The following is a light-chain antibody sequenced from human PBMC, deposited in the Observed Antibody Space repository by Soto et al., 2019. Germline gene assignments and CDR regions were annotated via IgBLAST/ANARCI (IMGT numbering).Light chain of an antibody. V-gene: IGKV1-5*01. CDR2: DAS. J-gene: IGKJ2*01. CDR3: QQYNVNSKYT. CDR1: QSISSW. Sequence: DIQMTQSPSTLSASLGDRVTITCRASQSISSWLAWYLQRPGKAPELVIYDASRLESGVPSRFNGSGSGTEFTLTISYLQPEDFVTYYCQQYNVNSKYTFGQGTKLQIK.